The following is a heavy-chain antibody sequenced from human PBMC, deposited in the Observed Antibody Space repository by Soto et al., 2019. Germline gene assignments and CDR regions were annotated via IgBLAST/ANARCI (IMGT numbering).Heavy chain of an antibody. J-gene: IGHJ5*02. CDR2: IYYSGST. Sequence: SETLSLTCTVSGGSISSGGYYWSWIRQHPGKGLEWIGYIYYSGSTYYNPSLKSRVTISVDTSKNQFSLKLSSVTAADTAVYYCARGVQWFGELVWFDPWGQGTLVTVSS. CDR1: GGSISSGGYY. D-gene: IGHD3-10*01. V-gene: IGHV4-31*03. CDR3: ARGVQWFGELVWFDP.